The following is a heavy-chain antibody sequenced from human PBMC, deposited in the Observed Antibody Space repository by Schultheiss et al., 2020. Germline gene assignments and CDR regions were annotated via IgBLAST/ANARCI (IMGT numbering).Heavy chain of an antibody. D-gene: IGHD6-19*01. CDR3: ARAGPVSIAVAGYYYFDY. CDR2: INPNSGGT. Sequence: ASVKVSCKASGYTFTGYYMHWVRQAPGQGLEWMGWINPNSGGTNYAQKFRGRVTMTRDTSISTAYMELSRLRSDDTAVYYCARAGPVSIAVAGYYYFDYWGQGTLVTVSS. CDR1: GYTFTGYY. V-gene: IGHV1-2*02. J-gene: IGHJ4*02.